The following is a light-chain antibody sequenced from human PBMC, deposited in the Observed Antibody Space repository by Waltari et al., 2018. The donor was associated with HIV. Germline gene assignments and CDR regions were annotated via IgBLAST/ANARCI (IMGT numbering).Light chain of an antibody. CDR3: QVWDSSSDHWV. Sequence: SSVLTQPPSVSEAPGKTTRITCGGNNIGSKSVHWYQQKPGQAPVLVIYYDSDRPSGIPERFSGSNSGNTATLTISRVEAGDEADYYCQVWDSSSDHWVFGGGTKLTVL. CDR1: NIGSKS. CDR2: YDS. V-gene: IGLV3-21*04. J-gene: IGLJ3*02.